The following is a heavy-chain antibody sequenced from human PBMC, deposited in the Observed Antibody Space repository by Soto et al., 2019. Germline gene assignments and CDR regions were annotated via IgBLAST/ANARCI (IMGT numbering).Heavy chain of an antibody. CDR3: ARGRFTMVRGVTEWFDP. CDR2: INHSGST. CDR1: GGSFSGYY. V-gene: IGHV4-34*01. Sequence: SETLSLTCAIYGGSFSGYYWSCIREPPGKGLEWIGEINHSGSTNYNPSLKSRVTISVDTSKNQFSLKLSSVTAADTAVYYCARGRFTMVRGVTEWFDPWGQGTLVTVSS. D-gene: IGHD3-10*01. J-gene: IGHJ5*02.